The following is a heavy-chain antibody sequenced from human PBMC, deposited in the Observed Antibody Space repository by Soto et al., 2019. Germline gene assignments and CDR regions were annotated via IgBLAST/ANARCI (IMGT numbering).Heavy chain of an antibody. J-gene: IGHJ6*02. CDR1: GFTFSSYW. CDR2: INSDGSSA. D-gene: IGHD3-3*01. V-gene: IGHV3-74*01. Sequence: EVPLVESGGGLVQPGGSLRLSCAASGFTFSSYWMHWVRQAPGKGLVWVSRINSDGSSASYADSVKGRFTISRDNAKTTLYLPMTSLRAEDPAVFFCARGAYYDLWSMAVWGQGTTVTVSS. CDR3: ARGAYYDLWSMAV.